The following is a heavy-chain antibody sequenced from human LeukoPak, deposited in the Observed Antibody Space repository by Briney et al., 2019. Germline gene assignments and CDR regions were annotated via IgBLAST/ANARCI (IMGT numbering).Heavy chain of an antibody. Sequence: GGSLRLSCAASGFTFSSYCMNWVRQAPGKGLEWVSSISSSSSYIYYADSVKGRFTISRDNAKNSLYLQMNSLRAEDTAVYYCAREGFYVDTAMVNWFDPWGQGTLVTVSS. D-gene: IGHD5-18*01. J-gene: IGHJ5*02. CDR1: GFTFSSYC. CDR2: ISSSSSYI. V-gene: IGHV3-21*01. CDR3: AREGFYVDTAMVNWFDP.